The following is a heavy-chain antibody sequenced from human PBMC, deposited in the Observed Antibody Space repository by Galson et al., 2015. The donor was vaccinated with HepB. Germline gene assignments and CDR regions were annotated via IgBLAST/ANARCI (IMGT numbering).Heavy chain of an antibody. D-gene: IGHD3-22*01. Sequence: SLRLSCAASGFTFSSYWMSWVRQAPGKGLEWVANIKQDGSEKYYVDSVKGRFTISRDNAKNSLYLQMNSLRAEDTAVYYCARESVDDSSGYYPTVFGYWGQGSLVTVAS. J-gene: IGHJ4*02. V-gene: IGHV3-7*01. CDR2: IKQDGSEK. CDR1: GFTFSSYW. CDR3: ARESVDDSSGYYPTVFGY.